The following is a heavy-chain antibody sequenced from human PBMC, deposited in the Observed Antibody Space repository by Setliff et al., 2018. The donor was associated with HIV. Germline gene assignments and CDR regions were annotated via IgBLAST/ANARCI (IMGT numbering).Heavy chain of an antibody. D-gene: IGHD3-3*01. J-gene: IGHJ6*02. V-gene: IGHV4-4*09. CDR1: GGSFSDYY. CDR3: ARHVDGGLWNAYYYYGLDV. CDR2: IYTSGST. Sequence: PSETLSLTCTVSGGSFSDYYRSWIRQPPGKGLEWIGYIYTSGSTNYNPSLKSRVTISVDASKNQFSLKLSSVTAADTAVYYCARHVDGGLWNAYYYYGLDVWGQGTAVTVSS.